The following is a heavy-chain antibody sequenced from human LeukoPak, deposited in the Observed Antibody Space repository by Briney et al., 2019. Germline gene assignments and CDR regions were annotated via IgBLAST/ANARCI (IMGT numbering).Heavy chain of an antibody. CDR3: ARATYYYDSSGYWTLEFDFDI. CDR1: GGSFSGYY. J-gene: IGHJ3*02. D-gene: IGHD3-22*01. V-gene: IGHV4-34*01. Sequence: NPSETLSLTCAVYGGSFSGYYWSWIRQPPGKGLEWIGEINHSGSTNYNPSLQSRVTISVDTSNNQFSLKLSSVTAADTAVYYCARATYYYDSSGYWTLEFDFDIWGQGTMVTVSS. CDR2: INHSGST.